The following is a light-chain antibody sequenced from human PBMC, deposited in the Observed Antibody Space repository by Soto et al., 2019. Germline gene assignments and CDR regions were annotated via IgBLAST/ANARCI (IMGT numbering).Light chain of an antibody. CDR1: SSDVGGYNY. CDR2: EVS. CDR3: NSYTSKSTGV. V-gene: IGLV2-14*01. J-gene: IGLJ1*01. Sequence: QSVLTQPASVSGSPGQSITISCTGTSSDVGGYNYVSWYQQHPGKAPKLIIYEVSNRPSGVSNRFSGSTSGNTASLTISGLQAEDEADYYCNSYTSKSTGVFGTGTKLTVL.